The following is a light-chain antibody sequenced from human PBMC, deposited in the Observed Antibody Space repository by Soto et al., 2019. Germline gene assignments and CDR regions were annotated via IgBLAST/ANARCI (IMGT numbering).Light chain of an antibody. V-gene: IGKV3-15*01. J-gene: IGKJ4*01. CDR1: KSVNSN. CDR2: GAS. Sequence: EIAMTQSPATLSVSPGERATLSCRASKSVNSNLAWYQQKPGQAPRLIIYGASTRATGIPARFSGSGSGTEFTVIISSLQSEDFAVYYCQQYNSWPLTFGGGTKVEIK. CDR3: QQYNSWPLT.